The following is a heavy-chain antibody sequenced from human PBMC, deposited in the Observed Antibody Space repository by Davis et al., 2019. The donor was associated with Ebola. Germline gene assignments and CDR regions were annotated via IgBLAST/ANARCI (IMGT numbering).Heavy chain of an antibody. D-gene: IGHD4-17*01. CDR2: ISSSSSYI. J-gene: IGHJ4*02. CDR1: GFTFSSYS. V-gene: IGHV3-21*01. Sequence: GESLKISCAASGFTFSSYSMNWVRQAPGKGLEWVSSISSSSSYIYYADSVKGRFTISRDNAKNSLYLQMNSLRAEDTAVYYCARVADYGDYAVYFDYWGQGTLVTVSS. CDR3: ARVADYGDYAVYFDY.